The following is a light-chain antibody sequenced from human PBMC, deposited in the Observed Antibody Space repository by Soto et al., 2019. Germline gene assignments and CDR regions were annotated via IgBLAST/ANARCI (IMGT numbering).Light chain of an antibody. CDR3: HQYGSSPYT. CDR1: QSVSSSY. CDR2: GAS. V-gene: IGKV3-20*01. Sequence: EIVLTQSPGTLSLSPGERATLSCRASQSVSSSYLAWYQQKPGQAPRLLISGASSRATGIPDRFSGSGSGKYFTLTINRLELEDFAVYYCHQYGSSPYTFGQGTKLEI. J-gene: IGKJ2*01.